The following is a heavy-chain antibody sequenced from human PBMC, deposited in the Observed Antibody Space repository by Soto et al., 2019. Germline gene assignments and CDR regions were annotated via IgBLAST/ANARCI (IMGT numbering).Heavy chain of an antibody. Sequence: EVQLVESGGGLVQPGGSLRLSCAASGFTFSSYWMSWVRQAPGKGLEWVANIKQDGSEKYYVDSVKGRFTISRDNAKNSLYLQINSLRADDTAVYYCARAREYSSSWRTNWFDPWGQGTLVTVSS. CDR1: GFTFSSYW. D-gene: IGHD6-13*01. CDR3: ARAREYSSSWRTNWFDP. J-gene: IGHJ5*02. CDR2: IKQDGSEK. V-gene: IGHV3-7*05.